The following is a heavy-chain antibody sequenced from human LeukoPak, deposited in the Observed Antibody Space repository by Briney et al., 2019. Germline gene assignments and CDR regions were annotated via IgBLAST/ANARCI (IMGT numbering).Heavy chain of an antibody. J-gene: IGHJ5*02. CDR3: ARESVTVVAATWVSWFDP. CDR1: GFTFSSYA. D-gene: IGHD2-15*01. V-gene: IGHV3-30-3*01. Sequence: PGGSLRLSCAASGFTFSSYAMHWVRQAPGKGLEWVAVISYDGSNKYYADSVKGRFTISRDNSKNTLYLQMNSLRAEDTAVHYCARESVTVVAATWVSWFDPWGQGTLVTVSS. CDR2: ISYDGSNK.